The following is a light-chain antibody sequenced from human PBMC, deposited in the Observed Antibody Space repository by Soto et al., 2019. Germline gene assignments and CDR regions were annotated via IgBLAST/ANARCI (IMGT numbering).Light chain of an antibody. J-gene: IGLJ2*01. Sequence: QAVVTQPASVSGSPGQSITISCTGTSSDIGGYNFVSWYQQHPGKAPKLMIYEVTNRPSGVSYRFSGSKSGNTASLRISGLQAEDEADYYCCSYTSSSTLVFGGGTKLTVL. V-gene: IGLV2-14*01. CDR2: EVT. CDR1: SSDIGGYNF. CDR3: CSYTSSSTLV.